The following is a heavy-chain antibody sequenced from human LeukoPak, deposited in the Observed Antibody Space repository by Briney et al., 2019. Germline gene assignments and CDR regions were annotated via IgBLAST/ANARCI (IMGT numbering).Heavy chain of an antibody. CDR3: ARTREQWQVLDY. V-gene: IGHV3-30*03. CDR2: ISHEGSNK. D-gene: IGHD6-19*01. CDR1: GFTFSSYG. J-gene: IGHJ4*02. Sequence: PGGSLRLSCAASGFTFSSYGMHWVRQAPGKWLEWVAVISHEGSNKYYADSVKGRFTISRDNSRNMVYLQMNSLRADDTAVYYCARTREQWQVLDYWGQGTLVTVSS.